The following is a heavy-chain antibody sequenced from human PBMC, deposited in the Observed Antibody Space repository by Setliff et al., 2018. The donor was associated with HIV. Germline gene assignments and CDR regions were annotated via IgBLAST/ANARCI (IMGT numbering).Heavy chain of an antibody. CDR3: TRGRDIAVAAVNDY. J-gene: IGHJ4*02. D-gene: IGHD6-19*01. Sequence: GGSLRLSCVASGFTFSNAWMNWVRQAPGKGLEWVGRIRSKVYGGTTEYAASVKGRFTISRDDSKSIAYLQMNSLKTDDTAVYYCTRGRDIAVAAVNDYWGQGTLVTVSS. CDR1: GFTFSNAW. V-gene: IGHV3-15*07. CDR2: IRSKVYGGTT.